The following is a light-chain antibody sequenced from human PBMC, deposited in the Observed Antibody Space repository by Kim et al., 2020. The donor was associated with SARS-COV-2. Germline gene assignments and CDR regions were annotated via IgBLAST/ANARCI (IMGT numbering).Light chain of an antibody. V-gene: IGKV1-39*01. J-gene: IGKJ4*01. CDR3: QQSHTAPLLT. CDR2: AAS. CDR1: QSISSY. Sequence: DIQMTKSPSSLSASVGDRVTIDCRASQSISSYLNWYQQKPGKAPKLLIYAASRLQSGVPSRFSGSGSGTDFTLTISSLQPEDFATYYCQQSHTAPLLTFGGGTKVDIK.